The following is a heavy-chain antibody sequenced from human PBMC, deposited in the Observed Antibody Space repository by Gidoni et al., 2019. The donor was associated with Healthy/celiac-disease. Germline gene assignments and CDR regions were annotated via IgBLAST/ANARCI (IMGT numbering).Heavy chain of an antibody. V-gene: IGHV3-48*03. CDR3: ARPKYSSSWYGGFDY. D-gene: IGHD6-13*01. Sequence: EVQLVESGGGLVQPGGSLRLSGADSEFTFSSYAMNWVRQPPGKGLALFSYISSSGSPIYYADSVKGRFTISRDNANNSLYLQMNSLSAEDPAVYHCARPKYSSSWYGGFDYWGQGTLFTVSS. CDR2: ISSSGSPI. J-gene: IGHJ4*02. CDR1: EFTFSSYA.